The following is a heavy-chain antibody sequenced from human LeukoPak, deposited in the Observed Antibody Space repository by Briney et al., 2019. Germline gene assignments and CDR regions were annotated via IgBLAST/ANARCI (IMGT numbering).Heavy chain of an antibody. D-gene: IGHD3-10*01. Sequence: GGSLRLSCAASGFTFSSYWMSWVRQAPGKGLEWVANIKQDGSEKYYVDSVKGRSTISRDNAKNSLYLQMNSLRAEDTAVYYCARLRQLVTMVRGVTYYFDYWGQGTLVTVSS. CDR1: GFTFSSYW. CDR2: IKQDGSEK. CDR3: ARLRQLVTMVRGVTYYFDY. V-gene: IGHV3-7*03. J-gene: IGHJ4*02.